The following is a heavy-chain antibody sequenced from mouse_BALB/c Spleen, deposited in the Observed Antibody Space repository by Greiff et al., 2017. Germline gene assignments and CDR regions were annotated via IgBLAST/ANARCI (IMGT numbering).Heavy chain of an antibody. CDR3: ARLGAWFAY. D-gene: IGHD4-1*01. J-gene: IGHJ3*01. Sequence: EVQGVESGGGLVKPGGSLKLSCAASGFTFSSYAMSWVRQTPEKRLEWVASISSGGSTYYPDSVKGRFTISRDNARNILYLQMSSLRSEDTAMYYCARLGAWFAYWGQGTLVTVSA. V-gene: IGHV5-6-5*01. CDR1: GFTFSSYA. CDR2: ISSGGST.